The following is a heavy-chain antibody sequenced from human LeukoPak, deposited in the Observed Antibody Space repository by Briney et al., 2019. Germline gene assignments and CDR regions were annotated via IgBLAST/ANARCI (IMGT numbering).Heavy chain of an antibody. Sequence: GGSLRLSCAASGFTFSSYGMHWVRQAPGKGLEWVAVISYDGSNKYYADSVKGRFTISRDNSKNTLYLQMNSLRVDDTAVYYCARDRGYSTFDYWGQGTLVTVSS. J-gene: IGHJ4*02. D-gene: IGHD3-22*01. CDR1: GFTFSSYG. V-gene: IGHV3-30*03. CDR2: ISYDGSNK. CDR3: ARDRGYSTFDY.